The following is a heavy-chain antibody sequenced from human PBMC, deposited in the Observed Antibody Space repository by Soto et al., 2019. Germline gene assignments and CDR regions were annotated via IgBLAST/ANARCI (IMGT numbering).Heavy chain of an antibody. CDR3: ARDETMFGVGQFDH. J-gene: IGHJ4*02. Sequence: PGGSLRLSCAASGFTFSSYGMHWVRQAPGKGLEWVAVMWYDGSNTYYADSVKGRFTISRDNSKNMLYLQMNSLRVDDTAVYFCARDETMFGVGQFDHWGQGSLVTVSS. D-gene: IGHD3-3*01. CDR1: GFTFSSYG. CDR2: MWYDGSNT. V-gene: IGHV3-33*01.